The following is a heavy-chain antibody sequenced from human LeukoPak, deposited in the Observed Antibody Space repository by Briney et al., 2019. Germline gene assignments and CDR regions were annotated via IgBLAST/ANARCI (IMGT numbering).Heavy chain of an antibody. CDR3: ARGSSSQLWLTRGCYFDY. V-gene: IGHV4-31*03. CDR2: IYYSGST. Sequence: TSETLSLTCTASGGSISSGGYYWSWIRQHPGKGLEWIGYIYYSGSTYYNPSLESRVTISVDTSKNQFSLKLSSVTAADTAVYYCARGSSSQLWLTRGCYFDYWGQGTLVTVSS. J-gene: IGHJ4*02. D-gene: IGHD5-18*01. CDR1: GGSISSGGYY.